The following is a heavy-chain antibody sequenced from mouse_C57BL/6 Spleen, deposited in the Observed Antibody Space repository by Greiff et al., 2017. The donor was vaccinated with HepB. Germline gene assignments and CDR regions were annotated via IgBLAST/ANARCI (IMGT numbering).Heavy chain of an antibody. CDR1: GFTFSDYY. D-gene: IGHD1-1*01. CDR2: INYDGSST. V-gene: IGHV5-16*01. CDR3: ARENYYGSSPWFAY. J-gene: IGHJ3*01. Sequence: EVQRVESEGGLVQPGSSMKLSCTASGFTFSDYYMAWVRQVPEKGLEWVANINYDGSSTYYLDSLKSRFIISRGNAKNILYLQMSSLKSEDTATYYCARENYYGSSPWFAYWGQGTLVTVSA.